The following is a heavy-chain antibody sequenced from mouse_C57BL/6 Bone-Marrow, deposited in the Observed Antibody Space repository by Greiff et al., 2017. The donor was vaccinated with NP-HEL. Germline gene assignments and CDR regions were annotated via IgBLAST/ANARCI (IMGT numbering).Heavy chain of an antibody. D-gene: IGHD2-4*01. J-gene: IGHJ3*01. CDR1: GYTFTSYW. Sequence: QVQLQQPGAELVKPGASVKLSCKASGYTFTSYWMQWVKQRPGQGLEWIGEIDPSDSYTNYKQKFQGKATLTVYTSASTAYMQLSSLTSEDSAVYYRAREGVYDYDGVAYWGQGTLVTVSA. CDR2: IDPSDSYT. V-gene: IGHV1-50*01. CDR3: AREGVYDYDGVAY.